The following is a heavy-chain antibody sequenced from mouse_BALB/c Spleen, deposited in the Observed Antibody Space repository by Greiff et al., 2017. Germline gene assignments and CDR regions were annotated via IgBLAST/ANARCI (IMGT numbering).Heavy chain of an antibody. Sequence: QVQLKHSGAELMKPGASVKISCKATGYTFSSYWIEWVKQRPGHGLEWIGEILPGSGSTNYNEKFKGKATFTADTSSNTAYMQLSSLTSEDSAVYYCARGGYGNCLDYWGQGTTLTVSS. V-gene: IGHV1-9*01. J-gene: IGHJ2*01. CDR2: ILPGSGST. D-gene: IGHD2-10*02. CDR3: ARGGYGNCLDY. CDR1: GYTFSSYW.